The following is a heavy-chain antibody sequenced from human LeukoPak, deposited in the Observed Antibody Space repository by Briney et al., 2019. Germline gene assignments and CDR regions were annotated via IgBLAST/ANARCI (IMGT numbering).Heavy chain of an antibody. Sequence: GASVKVSCKASGGTFSSYAISWVRQAPGQGLEWMGRIIPILGIVNYAQKFQGRVTITADKSTSTAYMELSSLRSEDTAVYYCARADYGDYVTFDYWGQGTLVTVSS. D-gene: IGHD4-17*01. V-gene: IGHV1-69*04. CDR1: GGTFSSYA. J-gene: IGHJ4*02. CDR3: ARADYGDYVTFDY. CDR2: IIPILGIV.